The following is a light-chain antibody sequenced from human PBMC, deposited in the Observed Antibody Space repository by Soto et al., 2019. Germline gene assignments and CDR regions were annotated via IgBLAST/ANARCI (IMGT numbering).Light chain of an antibody. CDR1: QTISND. J-gene: IGKJ4*01. V-gene: IGKV3-15*01. CDR3: QQNNKWPPVT. CDR2: GAS. Sequence: EVVMTQSPATVSASPGEGVTLSCRASQTISNDLAWYQQKPGQAPRLLIYGASTRATGVPARFSGGGSGTEFTLTISSLQSEDFAFYYCQQNNKWPPVTFGGGTKV.